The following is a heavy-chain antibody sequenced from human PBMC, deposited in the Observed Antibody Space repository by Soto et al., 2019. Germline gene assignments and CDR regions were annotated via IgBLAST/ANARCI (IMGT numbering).Heavy chain of an antibody. Sequence: PSLTLSLACTVAGGSISSYYWSWIRQPQGKGLEWIGYIYYSGSTNYNPSLKSRVTISVDTSKNQFSLKLSSVTAADTAVYYCARGQAYSYGRYYYYYMDVWGKGTTVTVS. CDR2: IYYSGST. D-gene: IGHD5-18*01. CDR1: GGSISSYY. V-gene: IGHV4-59*08. J-gene: IGHJ6*03. CDR3: ARGQAYSYGRYYYYYMDV.